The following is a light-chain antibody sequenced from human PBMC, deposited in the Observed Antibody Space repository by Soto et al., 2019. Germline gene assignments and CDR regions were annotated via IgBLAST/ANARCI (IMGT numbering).Light chain of an antibody. J-gene: IGKJ2*01. CDR1: QSVSSN. V-gene: IGKV3-15*01. CDR3: QQYNSWPPYT. Sequence: EIVLTQSPGTLSVSPGGRATLSCRASQSVSSNLAWYQQKPGQAPRLLIYGASTRATGIPARFSGSGSGTEFTLTISTLQSEDVAIYYCQQYNSWPPYTFGQGTKVDIK. CDR2: GAS.